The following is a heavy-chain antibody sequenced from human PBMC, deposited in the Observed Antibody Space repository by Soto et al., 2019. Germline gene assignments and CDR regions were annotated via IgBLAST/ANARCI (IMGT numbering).Heavy chain of an antibody. CDR2: TYYRSRWYS. V-gene: IGHV6-1*01. J-gene: IGHJ6*02. Sequence: SQTLSLTCVCSGDTVSSNSVAWNWVRQSPSRGLEWLGRTYYRSRWYSDYAVSVRSRIDINADTSKNQVSLQLNSVTPEDTAVYYCARSEEDSDYYYYGMDVWGQGTKVTVSS. CDR1: GDTVSSNSVA. D-gene: IGHD2-15*01. CDR3: ARSEEDSDYYYYGMDV.